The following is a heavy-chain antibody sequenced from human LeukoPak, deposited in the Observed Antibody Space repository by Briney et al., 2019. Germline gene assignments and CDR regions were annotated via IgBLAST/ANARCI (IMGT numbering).Heavy chain of an antibody. CDR3: AREWSRGYDILSFPFDP. CDR1: GYTFTSYA. J-gene: IGHJ5*02. CDR2: INAGNGNT. Sequence: GASVKVSCKASGYTFTSYAMHWGRQAPGQRLEWMGWINAGNGNTKYSQKFQGRVTITRDTSASTAYMELSSLRSEDTAVYYCAREWSRGYDILSFPFDPWGQGTLVTVSS. D-gene: IGHD3-9*01. V-gene: IGHV1-3*01.